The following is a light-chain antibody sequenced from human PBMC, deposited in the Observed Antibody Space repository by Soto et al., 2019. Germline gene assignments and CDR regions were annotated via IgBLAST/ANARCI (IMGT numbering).Light chain of an antibody. J-gene: IGLJ1*01. V-gene: IGLV2-14*01. CDR1: SSDVGAYNS. CDR2: EVS. Sequence: QLVLTQPASVSGSPGQSITISCTGTSSDVGAYNSVSWYQQHPGKAPKLMIYEVSNRPSGVSNRFSGSKSGNTASLTISGLQAEDEADYYCSSYTSSSTRVFGSATKVTVL. CDR3: SSYTSSSTRV.